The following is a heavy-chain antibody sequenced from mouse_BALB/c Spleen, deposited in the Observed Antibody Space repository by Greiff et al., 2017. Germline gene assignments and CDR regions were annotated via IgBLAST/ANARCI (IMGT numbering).Heavy chain of an antibody. CDR3: ARRGWTADYFDY. CDR2: INPSTGYT. CDR1: GYTFTSYW. Sequence: QVQLKQSGAELAKPGASVKMSCKASGYTFTSYWMHWVKQRPGQGLEWIGYINPSTGYTEYNQKFKDKATLTADKSSSTAYMQLSSLTSEDSAVYYCARRGWTADYFDYWGQGTTLTVSS. J-gene: IGHJ2*01. D-gene: IGHD1-1*02. V-gene: IGHV1-7*01.